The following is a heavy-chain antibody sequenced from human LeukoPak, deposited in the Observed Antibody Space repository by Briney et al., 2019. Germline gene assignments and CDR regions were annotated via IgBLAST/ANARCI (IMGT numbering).Heavy chain of an antibody. D-gene: IGHD4-23*01. CDR3: ATSTTVVTRYYFDY. Sequence: PGGSLRLSCAASGFTFSSYSMSWIRQAPGKGLEWVSYISSSGSTIYYADSVKGRFTISRDNAKNSLYLQMNSLRAEDTAVYYCATSTTVVTRYYFDYWGQGTLVTVSS. CDR1: GFTFSSYS. J-gene: IGHJ4*02. V-gene: IGHV3-48*04. CDR2: ISSSGSTI.